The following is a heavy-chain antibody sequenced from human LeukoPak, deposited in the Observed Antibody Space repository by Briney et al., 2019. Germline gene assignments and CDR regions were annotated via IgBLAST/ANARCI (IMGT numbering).Heavy chain of an antibody. CDR3: AREARVPARLGAFDP. V-gene: IGHV4-61*02. Sequence: PSETLSLTCTVSGGSISSGSYYWSWIRQPAGKGLEWIGRIYTSGSTNYNPSLKSRVTISVDTSKNQFSLKLSSVTAADTAVYYCAREARVPARLGAFDPWGQGTLVTVSS. D-gene: IGHD2-2*01. J-gene: IGHJ5*02. CDR1: GGSISSGSYY. CDR2: IYTSGST.